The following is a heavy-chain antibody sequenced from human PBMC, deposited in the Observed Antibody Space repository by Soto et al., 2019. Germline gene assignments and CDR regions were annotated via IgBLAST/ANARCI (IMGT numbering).Heavy chain of an antibody. Sequence: SVKVSCKASGGTFSSYAISWVRQAPGQGLEWMGGTIPIFGTANYAQKFQGRVTITADESTSTAYMELSSLRSEDTAVYYCAYPSGRAVAGAFFFSAMDVWGQGTTVTVSS. CDR2: TIPIFGTA. CDR1: GGTFSSYA. J-gene: IGHJ6*02. CDR3: AYPSGRAVAGAFFFSAMDV. D-gene: IGHD6-19*01. V-gene: IGHV1-69*13.